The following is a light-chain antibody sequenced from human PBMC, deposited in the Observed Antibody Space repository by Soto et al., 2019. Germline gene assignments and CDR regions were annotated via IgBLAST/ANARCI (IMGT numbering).Light chain of an antibody. J-gene: IGKJ1*01. CDR3: QHYNHWLWT. CDR2: DAS. V-gene: IGKV3D-15*01. CDR1: QSVSSY. Sequence: EIVLTQSPGTLSLSPGERATLSCRASQSVSSYLAWYQQKPGQAPRLLIYDASNRATGIPARFSGSGSGTEFTLTISSLQSEDSAVYYCQHYNHWLWTFGQGTKVDI.